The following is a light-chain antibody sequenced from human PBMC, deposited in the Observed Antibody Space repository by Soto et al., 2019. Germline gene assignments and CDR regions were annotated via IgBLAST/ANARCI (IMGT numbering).Light chain of an antibody. Sequence: EIEFRRSPVTLSLSPGERATLSCRASQSVRTYLAWYQVKPGQAPRLLIYGASTRATGIPARFSGSGSGTEFTLTISSLQSDDFAVYYCQQYNNWWTFGQGTKVDIK. CDR3: QQYNNWWT. V-gene: IGKV3-15*01. J-gene: IGKJ1*01. CDR2: GAS. CDR1: QSVRTY.